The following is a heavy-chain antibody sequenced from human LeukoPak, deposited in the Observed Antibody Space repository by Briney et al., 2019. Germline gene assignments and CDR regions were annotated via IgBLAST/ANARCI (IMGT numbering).Heavy chain of an antibody. CDR2: ISSGSGGTT. Sequence: PGGSLRLSCAASGFTFSSYAMSWVRQAPGKGLEWVSVISSGSGGTTFYADSVKGRFTISRDNSKNTLYMQMNSLRAEDTAVYYCAKGGQSSGRFDPWGQGTPVTVSS. J-gene: IGHJ5*02. CDR1: GFTFSSYA. CDR3: AKGGQSSGRFDP. V-gene: IGHV3-23*01. D-gene: IGHD2-15*01.